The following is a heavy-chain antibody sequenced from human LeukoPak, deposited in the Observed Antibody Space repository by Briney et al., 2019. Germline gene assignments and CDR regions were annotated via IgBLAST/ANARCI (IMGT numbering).Heavy chain of an antibody. Sequence: ASVKVSCKASGYTFTRHGISWVRQAPGQGLEWMGWISGYNGNTNYAQKLQGRVTITTDTSTNTAYMELMGLTSDDTAVYYCARDGSGTYYPAGVGWFDPWGQGTLVTVSS. CDR3: ARDGSGTYYPAGVGWFDP. CDR1: GYTFTRHG. CDR2: ISGYNGNT. J-gene: IGHJ5*02. V-gene: IGHV1-18*01. D-gene: IGHD3-10*01.